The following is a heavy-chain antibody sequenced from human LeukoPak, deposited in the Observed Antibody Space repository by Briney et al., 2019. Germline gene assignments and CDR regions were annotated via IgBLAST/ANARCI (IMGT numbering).Heavy chain of an antibody. D-gene: IGHD3-10*01. CDR2: INQDGSQK. Sequence: GGSLRLSCAASGFPFSTHWMSWVRQAPGKGLEWVANINQDGSQKSCVDSVKGRYNISRENAKKSLYLQMHSLRAEDTAVYYCARSNREFASGSGDYWGQGTLVTVSS. CDR1: GFPFSTHW. CDR3: ARSNREFASGSGDY. J-gene: IGHJ4*02. V-gene: IGHV3-7*05.